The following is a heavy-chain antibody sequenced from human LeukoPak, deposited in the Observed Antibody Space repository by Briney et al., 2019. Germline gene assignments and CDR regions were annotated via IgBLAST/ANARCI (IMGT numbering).Heavy chain of an antibody. J-gene: IGHJ3*02. CDR3: ANNYGSGSYYDAFDI. D-gene: IGHD3-10*01. Sequence: ASVKVSCTASGYTFTGYYMHWVRQAPGQGLEWMRWINPNSGGTNYAQKFQGRVTMTRDTSISTVYMELSSLRSDDTALYYCANNYGSGSYYDAFDIWGQGTMVTVSS. CDR1: GYTFTGYY. CDR2: INPNSGGT. V-gene: IGHV1-2*02.